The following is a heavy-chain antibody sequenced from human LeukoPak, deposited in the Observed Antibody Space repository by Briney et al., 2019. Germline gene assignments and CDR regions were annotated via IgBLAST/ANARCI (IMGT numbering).Heavy chain of an antibody. CDR3: AKGCSSTSCYTGNEYFQH. V-gene: IGHV4-34*01. CDR2: INHSGST. D-gene: IGHD2-2*02. J-gene: IGHJ1*01. CDR1: GGSFSGYY. Sequence: SETLSLTCAVYGGSFSGYYWSWIRQPPGKGLEWIGEINHSGSTNYNPSLKSRVTISVDTSKNQFSLKLSSVTAADTAVYYCAKGCSSTSCYTGNEYFQHWGQGTLVTVSS.